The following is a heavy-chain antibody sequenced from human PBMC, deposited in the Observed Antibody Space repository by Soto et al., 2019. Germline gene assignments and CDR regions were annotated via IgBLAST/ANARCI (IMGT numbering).Heavy chain of an antibody. J-gene: IGHJ6*02. V-gene: IGHV1-18*01. CDR2: ISAYNGNT. CDR1: GYTFTSYG. D-gene: IGHD3-22*01. CDR3: ARDPRSVYYTIYYCYGMDV. Sequence: VASVKVSCKASGYTFTSYGISWVRQAPGQGLEWMGWISAYNGNTNYAQKLQGRVTMTTDTSTSTAYMELRSLRSDDTAVYYCARDPRSVYYTIYYCYGMDVWGQGTTVTVSS.